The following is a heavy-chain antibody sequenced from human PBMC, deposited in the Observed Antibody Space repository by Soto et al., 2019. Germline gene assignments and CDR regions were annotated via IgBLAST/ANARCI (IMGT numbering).Heavy chain of an antibody. D-gene: IGHD6-19*01. V-gene: IGHV1-2*02. CDR1: GYTFPGYY. Sequence: GASVKVSCKASGYTFPGYYMHWVRQAPGQGLEWMGWINPNSGGTNYAQKFQGRVTMTRDTSISTAYMELSRLRSDDTAVYYCARARMGVTGTSPTGFDYWGKGTLVTVSS. CDR2: INPNSGGT. J-gene: IGHJ4*02. CDR3: ARARMGVTGTSPTGFDY.